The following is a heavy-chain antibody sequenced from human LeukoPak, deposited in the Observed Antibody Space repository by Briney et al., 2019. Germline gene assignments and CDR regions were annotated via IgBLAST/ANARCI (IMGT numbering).Heavy chain of an antibody. Sequence: SQTLSLTCAISGDSVSTTSSIRNWIRQSPSRGLEWLGRTYYRSQWNYDYAQSVKSRITISPDTSENRFSLQLQFVTPEDAAVYYCARRRHANNGVDVWGQGTTVTVSS. CDR2: TYYRSQWNY. J-gene: IGHJ6*02. V-gene: IGHV6-1*01. CDR3: ARRRHANNGVDV. CDR1: GDSVSTTSSI.